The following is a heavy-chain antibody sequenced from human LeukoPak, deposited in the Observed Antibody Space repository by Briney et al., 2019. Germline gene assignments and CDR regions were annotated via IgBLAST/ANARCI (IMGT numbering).Heavy chain of an antibody. J-gene: IGHJ4*02. CDR2: ISSNSGYI. V-gene: IGHV3-21*01. D-gene: IGHD6-13*01. CDR3: AREGRAAGTFTSDY. Sequence: GGSLRLSCAASGFSFSNYIMNWVSQAPGKGLEWDSSISSNSGYIYYADSVKGRFTISRDNAKNSLYLQMNSLRAEDTAIYYCAREGRAAGTFTSDYWGQGTLVTVYS. CDR1: GFSFSNYI.